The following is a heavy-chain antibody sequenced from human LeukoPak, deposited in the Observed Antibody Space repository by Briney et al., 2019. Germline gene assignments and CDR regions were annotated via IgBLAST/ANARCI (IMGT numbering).Heavy chain of an antibody. CDR3: AREGGSRYFDFDWFDP. CDR2: IIPIFGTA. V-gene: IGHV1-69*05. D-gene: IGHD3-9*01. Sequence: ASVKVSCKASAGTFSSYAISWVPQAPGQGLEWMGRIIPIFGTANYAQKFQGRVTITTDESTSTAYMELSSLRSEDTAVYYCAREGGSRYFDFDWFDPWGQGTLVTVSS. J-gene: IGHJ5*02. CDR1: AGTFSSYA.